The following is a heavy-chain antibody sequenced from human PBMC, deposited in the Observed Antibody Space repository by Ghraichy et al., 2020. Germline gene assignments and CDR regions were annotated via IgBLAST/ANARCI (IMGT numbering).Heavy chain of an antibody. CDR2: INHSGST. D-gene: IGHD4-17*01. CDR1: GGSFSGYY. V-gene: IGHV4-34*01. CDR3: ARGHRGTVTISDAFDI. J-gene: IGHJ3*02. Sequence: SETLSLTCAVYGGSFSGYYWSWIRQPPGKGLEWIGEINHSGSTNYNPSLKSRVTISVDTSKNQFSLKLSSVTAADTAVYYCARGHRGTVTISDAFDIWGQGTMVTVSS.